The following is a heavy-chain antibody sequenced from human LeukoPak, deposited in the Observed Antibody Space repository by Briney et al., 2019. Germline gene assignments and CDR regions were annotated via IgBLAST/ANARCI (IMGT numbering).Heavy chain of an antibody. V-gene: IGHV4-34*01. Sequence: SETLSLTCAVYGGSFRGYYWSWIRQPPGKGLEWIGEINHSGSTNYNPSLKGRVTISVDTSKNQFSLKLSSVTAADTAVYYCASRFAQEFEASNWFDPWGQGTLVTVSS. J-gene: IGHJ5*02. CDR1: GGSFRGYY. CDR2: INHSGST. CDR3: ASRFAQEFEASNWFDP.